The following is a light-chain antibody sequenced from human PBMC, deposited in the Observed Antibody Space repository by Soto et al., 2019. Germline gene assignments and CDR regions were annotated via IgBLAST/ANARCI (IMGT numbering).Light chain of an antibody. Sequence: DIQMTQSPSTLSASVGDRVTITCRASQSISSWLAWYQQKPGKAPKLLIYKASSLESGVPSRFSGSGSGTELNLTISSLQPDDFATYYCQQYNSYPSFGGGTKVEIK. CDR1: QSISSW. CDR2: KAS. CDR3: QQYNSYPS. J-gene: IGKJ4*01. V-gene: IGKV1-5*03.